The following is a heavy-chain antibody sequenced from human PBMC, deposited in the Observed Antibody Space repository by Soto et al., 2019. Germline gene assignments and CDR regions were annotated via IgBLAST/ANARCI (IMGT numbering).Heavy chain of an antibody. Sequence: EVQLLESGGGLGQPWGSLRLSCAASGFTFNDYAMAWVRQAPGKGLEWVSSISGSGGHSSYADSVKGRFTMSRDSVKNMVCLDMSDLRAEDTAVYYCAKDCRRLAVSGSAFDSWGQGALVTVSS. CDR3: AKDCRRLAVSGSAFDS. D-gene: IGHD6-13*01. J-gene: IGHJ4*02. V-gene: IGHV3-23*01. CDR2: ISGSGGHS. CDR1: GFTFNDYA.